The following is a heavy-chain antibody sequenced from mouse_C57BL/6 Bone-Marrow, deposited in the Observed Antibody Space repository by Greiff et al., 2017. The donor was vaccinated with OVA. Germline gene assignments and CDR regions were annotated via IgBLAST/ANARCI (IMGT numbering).Heavy chain of an antibody. CDR3: ARVVAPYYFDY. CDR1: GFNIKDYY. Sequence: VQLQQSGAELVKPGASVKLSCTASGFNIKDYYMHWVKQRTEQGLEWIGRIDPEDGETKYAPNFQGKATITADTSSNTAYLQLSSLTSEDTAVYYCARVVAPYYFDYWGQGTTLTVSS. J-gene: IGHJ2*01. V-gene: IGHV14-2*01. CDR2: IDPEDGET. D-gene: IGHD1-1*01.